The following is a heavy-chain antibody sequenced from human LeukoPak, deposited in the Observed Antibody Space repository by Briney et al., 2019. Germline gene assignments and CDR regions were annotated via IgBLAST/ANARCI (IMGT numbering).Heavy chain of an antibody. CDR2: IIPIFGTA. D-gene: IGHD6-19*01. J-gene: IGHJ4*02. V-gene: IGHV1-69*05. Sequence: ASVKVSCKASGGTFSSYAISWVRQAPGQGLEWMGGIIPIFGTANYAQKFQGRVTITTDESTSTAYMELSSLRSEDTAVYYCEGRRAGTENEDYWGQGTLVTVSS. CDR1: GGTFSSYA. CDR3: EGRRAGTENEDY.